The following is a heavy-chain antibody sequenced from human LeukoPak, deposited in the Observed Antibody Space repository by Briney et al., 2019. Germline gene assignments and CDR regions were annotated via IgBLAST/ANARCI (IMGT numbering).Heavy chain of an antibody. Sequence: SETLSLTCTVSGGSISSYYWSWIRQPPGKGLEWIGEINHSGSTNYNPSLKSRVTISVDTSKNQFSLKLSSVTAADTAVYYCARGKRAAARPANWFDPWGQGTLVTVSS. D-gene: IGHD6-6*01. J-gene: IGHJ5*02. CDR3: ARGKRAAARPANWFDP. CDR2: INHSGST. V-gene: IGHV4-34*01. CDR1: GGSISSYY.